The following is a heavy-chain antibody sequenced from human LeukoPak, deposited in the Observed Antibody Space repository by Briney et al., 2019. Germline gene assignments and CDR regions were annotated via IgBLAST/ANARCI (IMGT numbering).Heavy chain of an antibody. J-gene: IGHJ6*03. CDR2: ISSSSSYI. D-gene: IGHD5-12*01. CDR1: GFTFSSYS. V-gene: IGHV3-21*01. CDR3: ASSPARYDLDDYYYYYMDV. Sequence: GGSLRLSCAASGFTFSSYSMNWVRQAPGKGLEWVSSISSSSSYIYYADSVKGRFTISRDNAKNSLYLQMNSLRAEDTAVYYCASSPARYDLDDYYYYYMDVWGKGTTVTVSS.